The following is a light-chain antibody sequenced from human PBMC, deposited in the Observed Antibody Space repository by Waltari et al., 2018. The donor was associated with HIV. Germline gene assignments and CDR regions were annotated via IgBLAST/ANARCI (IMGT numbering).Light chain of an antibody. Sequence: QSALTQPASVSGSPGQSITISCTGTTSDVGGYHYVSWYQQHPGKAPKLIIYDVSNRPSGVSNRFFGSKSGNTASLTISGLQAEDEADYYCSSYTSSSTLIFGGGTKLTVL. CDR3: SSYTSSSTLI. J-gene: IGLJ2*01. CDR2: DVS. CDR1: TSDVGGYHY. V-gene: IGLV2-14*03.